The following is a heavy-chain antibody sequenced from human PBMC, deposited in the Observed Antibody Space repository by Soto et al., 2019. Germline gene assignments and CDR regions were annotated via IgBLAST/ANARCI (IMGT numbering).Heavy chain of an antibody. V-gene: IGHV5-10-1*01. CDR1: GYSFTIYW. CDR2: IDPSDSYT. D-gene: IGHD3-22*01. Sequence: LKISCKGSGYSFTIYWISWVRQMPGKGLEWMGRIDPSDSYTNYSPSFQGHVTISADKSISTAYLQWSSLKASDTAMYYCARHPSLPASSGNAYRGQGTLVTASS. CDR3: ARHPSLPASSGNAY. J-gene: IGHJ4*02.